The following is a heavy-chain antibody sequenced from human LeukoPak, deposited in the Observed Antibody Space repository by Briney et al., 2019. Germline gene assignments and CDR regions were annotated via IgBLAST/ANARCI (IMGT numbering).Heavy chain of an antibody. CDR3: ARGVYSSSSVNWLDP. Sequence: ASVKVSCKASGYTFTSYYMHWVRPAPGQGLEWMGIIKPSGGSTTYAQKFQGRVTMTRDTSTSTVYMEMSSLRSEDTAVYYCARGVYSSSSVNWLDPWAQGTRVSVSS. D-gene: IGHD6-6*01. J-gene: IGHJ5*02. CDR1: GYTFTSYY. CDR2: IKPSGGST. V-gene: IGHV1-46*01.